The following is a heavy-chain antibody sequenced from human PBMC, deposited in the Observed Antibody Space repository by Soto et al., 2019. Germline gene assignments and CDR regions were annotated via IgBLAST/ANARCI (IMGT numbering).Heavy chain of an antibody. J-gene: IGHJ4*02. Sequence: ASETLSLTCTVSGGSISSGDYYWSWIRQPPGKGLEWIGYIYYSGSTYYNPSLKSRVTISVDTSKNQFSLKLSSVTAADTAVYYCASSVDTAMGTYDYWGQGTLVTVSS. CDR2: IYYSGST. CDR1: GGSISSGDYY. CDR3: ASSVDTAMGTYDY. V-gene: IGHV4-30-4*01. D-gene: IGHD5-18*01.